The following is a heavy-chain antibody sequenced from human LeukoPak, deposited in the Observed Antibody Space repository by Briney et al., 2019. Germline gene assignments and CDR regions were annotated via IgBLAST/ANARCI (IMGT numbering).Heavy chain of an antibody. CDR3: AKGGGAAAGTFTNY. D-gene: IGHD6-13*01. CDR2: ITGSGDGT. CDR1: GFTFSSYA. J-gene: IGHJ4*02. Sequence: GGSLRLSCAASGFTFSSYAMSWARQAPGKGLKWVSAITGSGDGTYYADSVKGRFTISRENSKNTLSLQMNSLRAEDTAVFYCAKGGGAAAGTFTNYWGQGTLVTVSS. V-gene: IGHV3-23*01.